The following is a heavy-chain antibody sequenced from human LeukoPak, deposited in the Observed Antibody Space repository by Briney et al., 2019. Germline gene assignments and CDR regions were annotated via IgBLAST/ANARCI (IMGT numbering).Heavy chain of an antibody. J-gene: IGHJ4*02. CDR1: GGAISSSSYY. CDR3: ARDGGSSYGDYEFDY. D-gene: IGHD4-17*01. CDR2: VYYSGTT. Sequence: SETLSLTCTVSGGAISSSSYYWGWIRQPPGKGLEWIGTVYYSGTTYHNPSLKSRVTMSVDTSKNQFSLKLTAVTAADTAVYFCARDGGSSYGDYEFDYWGQGTLVTVSS. V-gene: IGHV4-39*07.